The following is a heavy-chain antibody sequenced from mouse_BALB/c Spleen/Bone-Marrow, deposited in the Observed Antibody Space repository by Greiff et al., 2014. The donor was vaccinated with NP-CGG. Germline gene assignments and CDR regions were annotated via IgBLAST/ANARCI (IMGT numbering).Heavy chain of an antibody. V-gene: IGHV14-3*02. CDR2: IDPANGNT. D-gene: IGHD1-1*01. CDR3: ARYYRYYYAMDY. CDR1: GFNIKDTY. Sequence: EVHLVESGAELVKPGASVKLSCTASGFNIKDTYMHWVKQRPEQGLEWIGRIDPANGNTKYDPKFQGKATITADTSSNTAYLQLSSLTSEDTAVYYCARYYRYYYAMDYWGQGTSVTVSS. J-gene: IGHJ4*01.